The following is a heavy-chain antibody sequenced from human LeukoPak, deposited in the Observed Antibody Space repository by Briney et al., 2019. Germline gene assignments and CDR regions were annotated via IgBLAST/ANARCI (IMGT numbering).Heavy chain of an antibody. J-gene: IGHJ5*02. Sequence: ASVKVSCKASGGTFSSYAISWVRQAPGQGLEWMGGIIPIFGTANYAQKFQGRVTITADESTSTAYMELSSLRSEDTAVYYCARDSTIFGGNWFDPWGQGTLVIVSS. CDR2: IIPIFGTA. D-gene: IGHD3-3*01. CDR1: GGTFSSYA. CDR3: ARDSTIFGGNWFDP. V-gene: IGHV1-69*13.